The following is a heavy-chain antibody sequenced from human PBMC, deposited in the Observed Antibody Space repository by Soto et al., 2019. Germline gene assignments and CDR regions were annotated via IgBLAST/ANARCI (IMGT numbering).Heavy chain of an antibody. D-gene: IGHD1-7*01. Sequence: QVQLVQSGAEVKKPGASVKVSCKASGYTFTSYDINWVRQATGQGLEWMGWMNPNSGNTGYAQKFQGRVTMTRNTSISTAYMELSSLRSEDTAVYYCARGTGTTRYYYYGIDVWGQGTTVTVSS. J-gene: IGHJ6*02. V-gene: IGHV1-8*01. CDR3: ARGTGTTRYYYYGIDV. CDR2: MNPNSGNT. CDR1: GYTFTSYD.